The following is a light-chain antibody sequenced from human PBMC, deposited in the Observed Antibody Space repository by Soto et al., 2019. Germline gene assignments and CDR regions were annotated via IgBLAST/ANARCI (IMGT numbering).Light chain of an antibody. Sequence: QSVLTQPASVSGSPGQSIAISCTGTSSDVGGYNYVSWYQQYPGKAPKLMIHEVSNRPSGVSNRFSGSKSGNTASLTISGLQAEDEADYYCSSYTSSSTQVFGTGTKVTVL. CDR3: SSYTSSSTQV. V-gene: IGLV2-14*01. CDR1: SSDVGGYNY. CDR2: EVS. J-gene: IGLJ1*01.